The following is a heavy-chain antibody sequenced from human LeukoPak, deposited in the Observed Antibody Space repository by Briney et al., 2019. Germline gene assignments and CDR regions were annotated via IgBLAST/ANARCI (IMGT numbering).Heavy chain of an antibody. Sequence: ASVKVSCKASGYTFTSYQMNWVRQAPGQGLEWMGVIIPSGGSTSYAQKFQGSVTMTRDTSTSTVYMELSGLRSEDTGVYYCARVGGDGSGYYYSDYWGQGTLVTVSS. CDR3: ARVGGDGSGYYYSDY. V-gene: IGHV1-46*01. D-gene: IGHD3-22*01. J-gene: IGHJ4*02. CDR2: IIPSGGST. CDR1: GYTFTSYQ.